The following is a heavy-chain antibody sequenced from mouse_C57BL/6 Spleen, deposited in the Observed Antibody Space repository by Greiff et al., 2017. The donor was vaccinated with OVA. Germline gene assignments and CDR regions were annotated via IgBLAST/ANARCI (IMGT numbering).Heavy chain of an antibody. CDR2: IDPSDSYT. CDR3: ARLRAYGSSE. J-gene: IGHJ2*01. D-gene: IGHD1-1*01. V-gene: IGHV1-69*01. CDR1: GYTFTSYW. Sequence: QVQLQQPGAELVMPGASVKLSCKASGYTFTSYWMHWVKQRPGQGLEWIGEIDPSDSYTNYNQKLKGKSTLTVDKSSSTAYMQLSSLTSEDSAVYYCARLRAYGSSEWGQGTTLTVSS.